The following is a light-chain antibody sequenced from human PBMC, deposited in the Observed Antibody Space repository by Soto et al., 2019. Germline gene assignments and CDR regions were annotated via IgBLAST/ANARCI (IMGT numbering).Light chain of an antibody. CDR3: NSYTGSSTSYV. V-gene: IGLV2-14*01. CDR2: EVS. CDR1: SSDVGSYDH. Sequence: QSALTQPASVSGSPGQSITISCSGTSSDVGSYDHVAWYQRFPGKTPKLMIYEVSNRPSGVSYRFSGSKSGNTASLTISGLQAEDEDEYYCNSYTGSSTSYVFGSGTKVTAL. J-gene: IGLJ1*01.